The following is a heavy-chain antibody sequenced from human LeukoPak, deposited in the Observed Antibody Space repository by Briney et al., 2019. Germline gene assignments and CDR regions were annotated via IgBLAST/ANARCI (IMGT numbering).Heavy chain of an antibody. CDR1: GFSFSSYS. V-gene: IGHV3-48*04. J-gene: IGHJ4*02. CDR2: NTGSSSRT. CDR3: VRDPNALDL. D-gene: IGHD1-1*01. Sequence: GGSLRLSCEASGFSFSSYSMNWVRQAPGKGLEWVAYNTGSSSRTLYADSVRGRFTISRDNAKNSLHLQMSSLRVEDTGIYYCVRDPNALDLWGQGTLVTVSS.